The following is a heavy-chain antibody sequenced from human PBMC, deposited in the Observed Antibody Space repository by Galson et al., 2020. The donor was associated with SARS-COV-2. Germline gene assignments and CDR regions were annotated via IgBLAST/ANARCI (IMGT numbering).Heavy chain of an antibody. D-gene: IGHD3-3*01. V-gene: IGHV3-30*03. CDR2: FDGGDEQ. CDR3: ARDSDGEMNSDYYYYGMDV. Sequence: FDGGDEQYYAVSVQGRFSISRDKSKNTVYLQMNSLRDEDTAVYYCARDSDGEMNSDYYYYGMDVWGQGTTVIVSS. J-gene: IGHJ6*02.